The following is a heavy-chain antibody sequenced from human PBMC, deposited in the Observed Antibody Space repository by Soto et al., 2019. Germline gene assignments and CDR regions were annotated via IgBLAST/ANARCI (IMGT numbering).Heavy chain of an antibody. D-gene: IGHD1-1*01. Sequence: QLQLQESGPGLVKPSETLSLTCSVSGGSISSSSDYWGWIRQPPGKGLEWIGSIYYSGNTYYNPALGSRVTIFVETSKDQFSLNLTSVTAADSAVYYCARRTWKYWFDPWGQGTVVIVSS. CDR1: GGSISSSSDY. V-gene: IGHV4-39*01. J-gene: IGHJ5*02. CDR2: IYYSGNT. CDR3: ARRTWKYWFDP.